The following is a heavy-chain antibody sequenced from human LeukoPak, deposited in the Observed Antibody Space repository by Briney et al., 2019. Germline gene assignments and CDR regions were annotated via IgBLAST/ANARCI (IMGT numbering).Heavy chain of an antibody. J-gene: IGHJ6*02. Sequence: PGGSLRLSCAASGFTFSSYSMNWVRQAPGKGLEWVSSISSSSSYIYYADSVRGRFTISRDNAKNSLYLQMNSLRAEDTAVYYCARSLSKFNYYYGMDVWGQGTTVTVSS. CDR3: ARSLSKFNYYYGMDV. CDR1: GFTFSSYS. D-gene: IGHD2/OR15-2a*01. CDR2: ISSSSSYI. V-gene: IGHV3-21*01.